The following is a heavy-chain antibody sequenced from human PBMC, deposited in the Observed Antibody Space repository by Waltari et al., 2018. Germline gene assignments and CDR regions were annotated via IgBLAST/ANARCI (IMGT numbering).Heavy chain of an antibody. Sequence: QLQLQESGPGLVKPSETLSLTCTVSGGSISSSSYYWGWIRQPPGKGLAWIGSIYYSGSTYYNPSLKSRVTISVDTSKNQFSLKLSSVTAADTAVYYCARAGDYRVYWGQGTLVTVSS. CDR1: GGSISSSSYY. CDR2: IYYSGST. CDR3: ARAGDYRVY. J-gene: IGHJ4*02. V-gene: IGHV4-39*07. D-gene: IGHD4-17*01.